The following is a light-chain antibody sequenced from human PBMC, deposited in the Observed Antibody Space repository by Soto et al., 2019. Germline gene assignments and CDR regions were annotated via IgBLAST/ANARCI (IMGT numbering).Light chain of an antibody. J-gene: IGKJ5*01. V-gene: IGKV1D-43*01. CDR3: QQYDSTPIT. CDR1: QGISSY. CDR2: YAS. Sequence: AIRMTQSPFSLSASVGDRGTITCCASQGISSYLAWYQQKPAKAPKLFTYYASSLQSGVPSRFSGSGSGTDYTLTLSSLQPEDFATYYCQQYDSTPITFGQGTRLEIK.